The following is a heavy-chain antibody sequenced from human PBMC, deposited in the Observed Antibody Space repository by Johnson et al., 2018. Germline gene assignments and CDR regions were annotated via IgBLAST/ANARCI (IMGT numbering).Heavy chain of an antibody. CDR3: SRGYCGGDCYSGTYYYYMDV. CDR2: IRSKAYGGTT. V-gene: IGHV3-49*05. CDR1: GFTFGDYA. Sequence: VQLVESGGGLVKPGGSLRLSCTTSGFTFGDYAMSWFRQAPGKGLEWVGFIRSKAYGGTTEYAASAKGRFPIERDDSKSIAYLQMTSLKTEDTALYYCSRGYCGGDCYSGTYYYYMDVWGKGTTVTVSS. J-gene: IGHJ6*03. D-gene: IGHD2-21*02.